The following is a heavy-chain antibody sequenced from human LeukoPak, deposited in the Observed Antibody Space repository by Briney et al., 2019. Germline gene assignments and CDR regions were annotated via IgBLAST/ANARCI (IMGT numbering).Heavy chain of an antibody. Sequence: ASVTVSCKATGYTFSDFYIHWVRQAPGQGLEYVGWITPKSGDSYSPQRFHGRVTMTRYASLSTAYIELSNLRSDDTAVYFCAKVSLAGEGAWAYWGQGTLVTVSS. D-gene: IGHD1-26*01. CDR1: GYTFSDFY. J-gene: IGHJ4*02. CDR2: ITPKSGDS. V-gene: IGHV1-2*02. CDR3: AKVSLAGEGAWAY.